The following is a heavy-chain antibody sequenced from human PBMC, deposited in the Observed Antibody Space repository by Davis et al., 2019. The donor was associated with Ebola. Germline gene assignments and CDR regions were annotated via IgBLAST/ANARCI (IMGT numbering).Heavy chain of an antibody. CDR3: AKRNYYYYYMDV. V-gene: IGHV3-23*01. Sequence: PGGSLRLSCAASGFTFSSYAMSWVRQTPGKGLEWVSAIRGSGGSTYYADSVKGRFTISRDNSKNTLYLQMNSLRAEDTAVYYCAKRNYYYYYMDVWGKGTTVTVSS. CDR1: GFTFSSYA. CDR2: IRGSGGST. J-gene: IGHJ6*03.